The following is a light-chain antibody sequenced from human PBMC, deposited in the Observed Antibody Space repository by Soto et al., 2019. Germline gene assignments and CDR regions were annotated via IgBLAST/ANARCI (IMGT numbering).Light chain of an antibody. CDR3: QQHGSGPWT. V-gene: IGKV3-20*01. CDR1: QSVSGSN. J-gene: IGKJ1*01. CDR2: IAS. Sequence: EIVLTQSPDTLSLSPGERATLSCRASQSVSGSNLAWYQHKPGQGPRLLIYIASRRATAIPTRFGGSGSGTEFTLTISRLEPEDFAVYYCQQHGSGPWTFGQGTKVEIK.